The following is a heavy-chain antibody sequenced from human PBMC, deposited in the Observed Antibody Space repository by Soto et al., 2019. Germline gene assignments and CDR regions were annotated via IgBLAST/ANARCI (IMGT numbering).Heavy chain of an antibody. CDR3: ARGRYSSSYYFDY. Sequence: ASVKVSCKASGYTFTSYGISWVRQAPGQGLEWMGWISAYNGNTKYSQKFQGRVAITRDTSASTAYMELSSLRSEDTAVYYCARGRYSSSYYFDYWGQGTLVTVSS. V-gene: IGHV1-18*01. CDR1: GYTFTSYG. D-gene: IGHD6-13*01. J-gene: IGHJ4*02. CDR2: ISAYNGNT.